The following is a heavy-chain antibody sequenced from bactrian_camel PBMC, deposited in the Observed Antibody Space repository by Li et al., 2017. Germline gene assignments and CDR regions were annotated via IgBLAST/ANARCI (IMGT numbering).Heavy chain of an antibody. D-gene: IGHD3*01. V-gene: IGHV3S55*01. J-gene: IGHJ4*01. CDR2: IDTDGST. CDR3: AVDGDPSTAKVEHGIWVDYDYDY. CDR1: GHTCSRYS. Sequence: HVQLVESGGGSVQTGGSLRLSCAASGHTCSRYSMAWYRQAPGKGRVGVAAIDTDGSTVYVDVVKGRFTISKDNAGNTWYLQMDSLKPEDTAMYYCAVDGDPSTAKVEHGIWVDYDYDYWGQGTQVTVSS.